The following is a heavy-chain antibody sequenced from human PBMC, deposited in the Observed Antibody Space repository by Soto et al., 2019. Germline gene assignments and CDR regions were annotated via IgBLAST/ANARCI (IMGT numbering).Heavy chain of an antibody. D-gene: IGHD6-13*01. J-gene: IGHJ6*02. CDR1: GYTFTGYY. V-gene: IGHV1-2*04. Sequence: ASVKVSCKASGYTFTGYYMHWVRQAPGQGLEWMGWINPNSGGTNYAQKFQGWVTMTRDTSISTAYMELSRLRSDDTAVYYCARRVSSSWYFLYYYYGMDVWGQGTTVTVSS. CDR3: ARRVSSSWYFLYYYYGMDV. CDR2: INPNSGGT.